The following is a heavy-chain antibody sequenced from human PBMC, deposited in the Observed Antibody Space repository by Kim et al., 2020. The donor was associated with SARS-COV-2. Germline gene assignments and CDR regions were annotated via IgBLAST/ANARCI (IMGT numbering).Heavy chain of an antibody. CDR1: GFTFDDYA. J-gene: IGHJ4*02. CDR3: AKDRDMVGATGAPDY. Sequence: GGSLRLSCAASGFTFDDYAMHWVRQAPGKGLEWVSGISWNSGSIGYADSVKGRFTISRDNAKNSLYLQMNSLRAEDTALYYCAKDRDMVGATGAPDYWGQGTLVTVSS. V-gene: IGHV3-9*01. CDR2: ISWNSGSI. D-gene: IGHD1-26*01.